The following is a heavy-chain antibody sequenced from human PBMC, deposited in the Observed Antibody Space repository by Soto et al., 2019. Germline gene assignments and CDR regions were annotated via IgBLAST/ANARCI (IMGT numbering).Heavy chain of an antibody. CDR1: GFTLSDYT. CDR3: ARSWGYFDP. Sequence: VQLVESGGGFVQPGGSLRLSCAASGFTLSDYTMNWVRQAPGKGLEWVSSITSSSSNMYYADSVKGRLTISRDNAKNSLYLQMNSLRGEDTAGYFCARSWGYFDPWGRGTLVTVSS. D-gene: IGHD6-13*01. V-gene: IGHV3-48*01. J-gene: IGHJ2*01. CDR2: ITSSSSNM.